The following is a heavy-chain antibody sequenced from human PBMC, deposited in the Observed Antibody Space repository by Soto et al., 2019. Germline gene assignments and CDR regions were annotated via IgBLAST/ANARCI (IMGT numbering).Heavy chain of an antibody. CDR2: INPSGGST. CDR1: GYTFTSYY. CDR3: AREGVCSSRRYYSYYMDV. Sequence: ASVKVSCKASGYTFTSYYMHWVRQAPGQGLEWMGIINPSGGSTSYAQKFQGRVTMTRDTSTSTVYMELSSLRSEDTAVYYCAREGVCSSRRYYSYYMDVWGKGTTVTVSS. D-gene: IGHD2-2*01. J-gene: IGHJ6*03. V-gene: IGHV1-46*03.